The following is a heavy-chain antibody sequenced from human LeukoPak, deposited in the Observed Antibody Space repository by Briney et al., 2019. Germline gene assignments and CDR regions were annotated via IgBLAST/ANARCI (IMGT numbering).Heavy chain of an antibody. J-gene: IGHJ5*02. V-gene: IGHV4-34*01. D-gene: IGHD2-15*01. CDR2: INHSGST. CDR1: GGSFSGYY. Sequence: SETLSLTCAVYGGSFSGYYWSWIRQPPGKGLEWTGEINHSGSTNYNPSLKSRVTISVDTSKNQFSLKLSSVTAADTAVYYCAREPGTSYCSGGSCYRGWFDPWGQGTLVTVSS. CDR3: AREPGTSYCSGGSCYRGWFDP.